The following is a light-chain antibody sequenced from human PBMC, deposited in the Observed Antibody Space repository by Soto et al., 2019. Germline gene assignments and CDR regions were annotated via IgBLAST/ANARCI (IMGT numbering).Light chain of an antibody. V-gene: IGKV1-39*01. Sequence: DIQMTQSPSSLSASVGDRVTITCRASQSITTYLNWYRQTPGKAPHLLIYRVSSLQSGVPSRFSGSGSGTEFTLTIVSVQPDDFAVYYCQQFNVYPYTFGRGTKLEIK. J-gene: IGKJ2*01. CDR2: RVS. CDR3: QQFNVYPYT. CDR1: QSITTY.